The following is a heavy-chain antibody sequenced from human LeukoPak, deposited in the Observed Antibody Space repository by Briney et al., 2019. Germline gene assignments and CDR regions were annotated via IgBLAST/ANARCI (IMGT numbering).Heavy chain of an antibody. D-gene: IGHD3-22*01. V-gene: IGHV1-69*04. J-gene: IGHJ6*02. Sequence: AASVKVSCKASGGTFSSYAISWVRQAPGQGLEWMRRIIPILGIANYAQKFQGRVTITADKSTSTAYMELSSLRSEDTAVYYCARAPYYYDSSGYLFYYYGMDVWGQGTTVTVSS. CDR3: ARAPYYYDSSGYLFYYYGMDV. CDR1: GGTFSSYA. CDR2: IIPILGIA.